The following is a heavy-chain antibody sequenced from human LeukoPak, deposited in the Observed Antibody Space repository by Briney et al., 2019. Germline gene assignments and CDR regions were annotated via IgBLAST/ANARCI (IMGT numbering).Heavy chain of an antibody. CDR2: INPNSGAT. D-gene: IGHD4-17*01. Sequence: ASVKVSCKASGYSITGYYMHWVRQAPGQGLEWMGWINPNSGATNYAQRFQGRVTMTRDTSISTAYMELSRLRSDDTAVYYCARYVTTVTPGDYWGQGTLVTVSS. J-gene: IGHJ4*02. CDR3: ARYVTTVTPGDY. V-gene: IGHV1-2*02. CDR1: GYSITGYY.